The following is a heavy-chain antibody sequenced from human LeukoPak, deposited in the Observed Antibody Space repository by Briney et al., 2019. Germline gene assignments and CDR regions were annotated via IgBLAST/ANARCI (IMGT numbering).Heavy chain of an antibody. Sequence: GRSLRLSCAASGFTFDDCAMHWVRDAPGKGLEWVSGISWNSGSIGYADSVKGRFTISRDNAKNSLYLQMNSLRAEDTALYYCAKGFSYYDSSFGYWGQGTLVTVSS. CDR2: ISWNSGSI. V-gene: IGHV3-9*01. CDR3: AKGFSYYDSSFGY. D-gene: IGHD3-22*01. J-gene: IGHJ4*02. CDR1: GFTFDDCA.